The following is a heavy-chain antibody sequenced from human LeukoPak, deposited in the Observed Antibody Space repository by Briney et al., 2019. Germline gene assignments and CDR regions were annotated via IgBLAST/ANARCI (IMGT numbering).Heavy chain of an antibody. CDR3: ARSQGYCSSTSCHYYFDY. J-gene: IGHJ4*02. Sequence: GGSLRLSCAASGFTLSSYSMNWVRQAPGKGLEWVSSISSSSSYIYYADSVKGRFTISRDNAKNSLYLQMNSLRAEDTAVYYCARSQGYCSSTSCHYYFDYWGQGTLVTVSS. CDR2: ISSSSSYI. V-gene: IGHV3-21*01. D-gene: IGHD2-2*01. CDR1: GFTLSSYS.